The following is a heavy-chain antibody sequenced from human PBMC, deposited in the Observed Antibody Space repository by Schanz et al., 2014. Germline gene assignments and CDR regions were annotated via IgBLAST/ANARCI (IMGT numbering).Heavy chain of an antibody. V-gene: IGHV3-7*04. Sequence: VQLLQFGGGVVQPGRSLRLSCAASGFTFSKYWMSWVRQAPGKGLEWVANIKQDGSEKYYVDAVKGRFTISRDNAKNSMYLHMKSLRGEDTAVYYCARDNYYGSGSCAYWGQGTLVNGSS. CDR3: ARDNYYGSGSCAY. CDR1: GFTFSKYW. D-gene: IGHD3-10*01. J-gene: IGHJ4*02. CDR2: IKQDGSEK.